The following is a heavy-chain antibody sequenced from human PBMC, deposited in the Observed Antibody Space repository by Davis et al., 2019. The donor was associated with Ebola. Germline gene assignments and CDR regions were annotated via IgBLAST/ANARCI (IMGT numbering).Heavy chain of an antibody. CDR1: GGTFSSYA. CDR3: ARALNPSGYCSGGSCYDWFDP. V-gene: IGHV1-69*13. CDR2: IIPIFGTA. J-gene: IGHJ5*02. Sequence: SVKVSCKASGGTFSSYAISWVRQAPGQGLEWMGGIIPIFGTANYAQKFQGRVTITADESTSTAYMELSSLRSEDAAVYYCARALNPSGYCSGGSCYDWFDPWGQGTLVTVSS. D-gene: IGHD2-15*01.